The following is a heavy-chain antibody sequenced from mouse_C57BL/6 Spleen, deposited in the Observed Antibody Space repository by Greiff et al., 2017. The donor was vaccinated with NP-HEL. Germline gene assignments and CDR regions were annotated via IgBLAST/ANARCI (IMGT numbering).Heavy chain of an antibody. CDR1: GYTFTDYN. D-gene: IGHD3-2*02. Sequence: EVQLQQSGPELVKPGASVKIPCKASGYTFTDYNMDWVKQSHGKSLEWIGDINPNNGGTIYNQKFKGKATLTVAKSSSTAYMELRSLTSEDTAVYYCARGGETAQATYAMDYWGQGTSVTVSS. CDR3: ARGGETAQATYAMDY. CDR2: INPNNGGT. V-gene: IGHV1-18*01. J-gene: IGHJ4*01.